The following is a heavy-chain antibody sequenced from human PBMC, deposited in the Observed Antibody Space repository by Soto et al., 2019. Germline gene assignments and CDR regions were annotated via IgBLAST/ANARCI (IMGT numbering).Heavy chain of an antibody. CDR3: ARVSGRMPIVSITMVRGAVNAAFDI. V-gene: IGHV3-11*01. D-gene: IGHD3-10*01. Sequence: PGGSLRLSCAASGFTFSDYYMSWIRQAPGKGLEWVSYISSSGSTIYYADSVKGRFTISRDNAKNSLYLQMNSLRAEDTAVYYCARVSGRMPIVSITMVRGAVNAAFDIWGQGTMVTVSS. CDR2: ISSSGSTI. J-gene: IGHJ3*02. CDR1: GFTFSDYY.